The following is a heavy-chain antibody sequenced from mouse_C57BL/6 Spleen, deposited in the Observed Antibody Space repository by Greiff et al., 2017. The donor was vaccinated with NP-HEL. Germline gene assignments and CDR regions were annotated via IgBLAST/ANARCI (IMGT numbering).Heavy chain of an antibody. CDR2: ISYDGSN. CDR3: ARGGLGFDY. D-gene: IGHD4-1*01. CDR1: GYSITSGYY. J-gene: IGHJ2*01. V-gene: IGHV3-6*01. Sequence: EVKLQESGPGLVKPSQSLSLTCSVTGYSITSGYYWNWIRQFPGNKLEWMGYISYDGSNNYNPSLKNRISITRDTSKNQFFLKLNSVTTEDTATYYCARGGLGFDYWGQGTTLTVSS.